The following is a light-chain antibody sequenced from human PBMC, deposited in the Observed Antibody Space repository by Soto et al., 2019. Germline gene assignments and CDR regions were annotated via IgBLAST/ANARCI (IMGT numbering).Light chain of an antibody. CDR3: QQYHTYPYT. V-gene: IGKV1-5*03. CDR2: KAS. Sequence: IKMTQSPSTLSASVGGRVTISCRASQSIVNLLAWYQQKPGKAPKLLICKASSLESGVPSRFSGSGSGTEFTLTISSLQPDDFATYYCQQYHTYPYTFGQGTRLEIK. CDR1: QSIVNL. J-gene: IGKJ2*01.